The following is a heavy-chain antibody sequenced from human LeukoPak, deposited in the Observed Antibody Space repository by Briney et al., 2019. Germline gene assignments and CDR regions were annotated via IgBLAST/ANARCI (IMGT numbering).Heavy chain of an antibody. CDR2: ISNSGRNT. J-gene: IGHJ4*02. V-gene: IGHV3-23*01. CDR3: ARARGYCAADCSRYAFDY. Sequence: GGSLRLSCAASGFTFSSYTMRWVRQSPGEGLEGVSTISNSGRNTFYTDSVKGRFTISRDNSKNTLYLQMNSLRAGDTAVYSCARARGYCAADCSRYAFDYWGQGTLVTVSS. CDR1: GFTFSSYT. D-gene: IGHD2-21*02.